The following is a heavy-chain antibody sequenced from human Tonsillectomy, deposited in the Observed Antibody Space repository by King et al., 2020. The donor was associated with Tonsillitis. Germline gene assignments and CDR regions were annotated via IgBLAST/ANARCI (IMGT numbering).Heavy chain of an antibody. Sequence: QLVQSGAEVKKPGSSVKVSCKASGGTFSNYAITWVRQAPGQGLEWMGRIIPILGIVNYAQKFQGRVTITADKSTSTDYMELSSLRSEDTAVYYCAGAYYDSSAYHDYWGQGTLVTVSS. J-gene: IGHJ4*02. CDR1: GGTFSNYA. CDR3: AGAYYDSSAYHDY. D-gene: IGHD3-22*01. V-gene: IGHV1-69*09. CDR2: IIPILGIV.